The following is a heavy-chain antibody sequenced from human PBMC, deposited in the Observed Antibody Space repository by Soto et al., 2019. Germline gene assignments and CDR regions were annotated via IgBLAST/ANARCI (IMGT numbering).Heavy chain of an antibody. Sequence: GGSLRLSCAASGFTFSTYWMHWVRQAPGKGLVWVSRINGDGRSTGYADSVKGRFTISRDNAQNTLYLQMDSLRGEDTAVYSCARAPGAAAGNFDYWGQGTLVTVSS. CDR2: INGDGRST. CDR1: GFTFSTYW. V-gene: IGHV3-74*01. J-gene: IGHJ4*02. CDR3: ARAPGAAAGNFDY. D-gene: IGHD6-13*01.